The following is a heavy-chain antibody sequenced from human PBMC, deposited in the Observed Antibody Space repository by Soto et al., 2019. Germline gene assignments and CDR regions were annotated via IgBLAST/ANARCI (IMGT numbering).Heavy chain of an antibody. CDR2: IHYSGST. Sequence: TLSLTCTVSGGSISSGDYYWSWIRQPPGKGLEWIAYIHYSGSTYYNPSLKSRVTISVDTSKDQFSLKLSSVTAADTAVYYCARYRYSGSYFFDYWGQGILVTFSS. J-gene: IGHJ4*02. V-gene: IGHV4-30-4*01. CDR3: ARYRYSGSYFFDY. D-gene: IGHD1-26*01. CDR1: GGSISSGDYY.